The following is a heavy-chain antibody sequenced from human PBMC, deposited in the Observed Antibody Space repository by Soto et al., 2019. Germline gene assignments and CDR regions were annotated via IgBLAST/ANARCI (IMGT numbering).Heavy chain of an antibody. CDR2: IIPILGIA. CDR1: GGTFSSYT. D-gene: IGHD6-13*01. Sequence: QVQLVQSGAEVKKPGSSVKVSCKASGGTFSSYTISWVRQAPGQGLEWMGRIIPILGIANYAQKFQGRVTITADKSTSTAYMELSSLRSEDTAVYYCASPFGIAAAGTSDAFDIWGQGTMVTVSS. V-gene: IGHV1-69*02. J-gene: IGHJ3*02. CDR3: ASPFGIAAAGTSDAFDI.